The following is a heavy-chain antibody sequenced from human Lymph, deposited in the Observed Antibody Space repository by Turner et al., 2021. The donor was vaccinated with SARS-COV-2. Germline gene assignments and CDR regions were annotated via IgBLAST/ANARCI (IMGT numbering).Heavy chain of an antibody. CDR3: ARHNGGRLDY. Sequence: QVQLVETGGGVDQPGRAVRLSCAASGFTFSSSGMHRVRQAPGKGLEWVAVIWYDASNKFYADSVKGRFTISRDNSKNTLYLQMNSLRAEDTAVYYCARHNGGRLDYWGQGTLVTVSS. J-gene: IGHJ4*02. V-gene: IGHV3-33*01. CDR2: IWYDASNK. D-gene: IGHD3-16*01. CDR1: GFTFSSSG.